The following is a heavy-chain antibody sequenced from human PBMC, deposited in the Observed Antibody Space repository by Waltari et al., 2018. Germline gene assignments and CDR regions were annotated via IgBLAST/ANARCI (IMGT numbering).Heavy chain of an antibody. V-gene: IGHV4-4*07. CDR1: GGSLSSYY. J-gene: IGHJ5*02. CDR2: IYTSGST. CDR3: ARDFSGIAALNWFDP. D-gene: IGHD6-13*01. Sequence: QVQLQESGPGLVKPSETLSLTCTVSGGSLSSYYWSWIRQPAGKGLEWIGRIYTSGSTNYNPSLKSRVTMSVDTSKNQFSLKLSSVTAADTAVYYCARDFSGIAALNWFDPWGQGTLVTVSS.